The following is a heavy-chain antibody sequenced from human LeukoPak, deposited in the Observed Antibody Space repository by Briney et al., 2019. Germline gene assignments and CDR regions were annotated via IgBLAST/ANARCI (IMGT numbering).Heavy chain of an antibody. CDR3: AKATSVSWSSGWYFDY. D-gene: IGHD6-19*01. V-gene: IGHV3-23*01. J-gene: IGHJ4*02. CDR1: GFTFNNYA. CDR2: ISGSGDSI. Sequence: GGSLRLSCAASGFTFNNYAMSWVRQAPGKGLEWVSDISGSGDSIYYADSVKGRFTFSRDNSKNTLYLQMNSLRAEDTAVYYCAKATSVSWSSGWYFDYWGQGTLVTVSS.